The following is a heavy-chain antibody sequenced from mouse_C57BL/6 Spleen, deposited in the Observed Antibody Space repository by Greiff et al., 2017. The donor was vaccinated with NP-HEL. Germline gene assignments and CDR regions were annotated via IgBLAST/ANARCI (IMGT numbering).Heavy chain of an antibody. D-gene: IGHD1-1*01. CDR1: GYTFTEYT. Sequence: VQLQQSGAELVKPGASVKLSCKASGYTFTEYTIHWVKQRSGQGLEWIGWFYPGSGSIKYNEKFKDKATLTADKSSSTAYMELSKLTSEDSAVYFFTRHKDVYYGSSYNYAVDYWGKGTSVTVSS. CDR3: TRHKDVYYGSSYNYAVDY. CDR2: FYPGSGSI. V-gene: IGHV1-62-2*01. J-gene: IGHJ4*01.